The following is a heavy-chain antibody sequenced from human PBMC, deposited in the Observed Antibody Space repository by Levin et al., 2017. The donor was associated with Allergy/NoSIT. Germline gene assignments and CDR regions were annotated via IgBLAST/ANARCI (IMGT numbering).Heavy chain of an antibody. CDR3: ARVPGNGDNPFDY. CDR2: KYDRSKWYN. CDR1: GDSVPSNSAA. V-gene: IGHV6-1*01. J-gene: IGHJ4*02. D-gene: IGHD5-24*01. Sequence: PSETLSLTCVISGDSVPSNSAAWIWIRQSPSRGLEWLGRKYDRSKWYNDYAVSVKTRITINPDTSKNQFSLQLNSVTPEDTAVYYCARVPGNGDNPFDYWGQGTLVTVSS.